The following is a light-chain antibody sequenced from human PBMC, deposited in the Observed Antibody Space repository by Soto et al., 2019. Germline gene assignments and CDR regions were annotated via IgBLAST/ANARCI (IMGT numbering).Light chain of an antibody. CDR2: SNN. Sequence: QSVLTQPPSASGTPGQRVTISCSGSSSNIGSNTVNWYQHLPGTAPKLLIYSNNQRPSGVPARFSGSKSGTSASLAIGGLESQCEADFSFAACDDCLTGPVFGGGPELTV. CDR3: AACDDCLTGPV. CDR1: SSNIGSNT. J-gene: IGLJ2*01. V-gene: IGLV1-44*01.